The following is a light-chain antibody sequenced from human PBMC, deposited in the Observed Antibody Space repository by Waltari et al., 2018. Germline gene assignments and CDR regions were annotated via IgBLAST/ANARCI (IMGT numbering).Light chain of an antibody. CDR2: GNS. J-gene: IGLJ1*01. V-gene: IGLV1-40*01. CDR1: SSNIGAGYY. Sequence: QSVLTQPPSVSGAPGQRVTISCTGSSSNIGAGYYVHWYQQLPGTAPKPLIYGNSNRPSGVPDRFSGSKSGTSASLAITGLQAEDEADYYCQSYDSSLSGFLYVFGTGTKVTVL. CDR3: QSYDSSLSGFLYV.